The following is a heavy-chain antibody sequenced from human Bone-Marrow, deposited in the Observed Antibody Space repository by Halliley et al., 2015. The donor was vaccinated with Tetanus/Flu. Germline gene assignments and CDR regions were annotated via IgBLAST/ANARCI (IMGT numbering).Heavy chain of an antibody. J-gene: IGHJ4*02. D-gene: IGHD5-12*01. Sequence: KGLGWLANIDQGGSEENYVDSVRGRFPISRDNAKNSVYLHINTVRGDDTAVYYCIGGAGWLIDYWGQGTLVVVSS. V-gene: IGHV3-7*02. CDR2: IDQGGSEE. CDR3: IGGAGWLIDY.